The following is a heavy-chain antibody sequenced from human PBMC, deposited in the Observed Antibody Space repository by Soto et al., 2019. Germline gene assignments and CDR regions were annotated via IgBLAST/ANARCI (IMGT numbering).Heavy chain of an antibody. Sequence: ASVKVSCKASGYTFTSYGISWGRQAPGQGLEWMGWINAGNGNTKYSQKFQGRVTITRDTSASTAYMELSSLRSEDTAVYYCARSIVVVTALDYWGQGTLVTVSS. D-gene: IGHD2-21*02. J-gene: IGHJ4*02. CDR3: ARSIVVVTALDY. CDR1: GYTFTSYG. CDR2: INAGNGNT. V-gene: IGHV1-3*01.